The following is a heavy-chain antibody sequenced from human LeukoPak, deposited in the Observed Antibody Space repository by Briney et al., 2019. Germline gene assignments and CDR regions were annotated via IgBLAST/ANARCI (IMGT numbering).Heavy chain of an antibody. J-gene: IGHJ6*03. CDR1: GFTFSSYA. CDR3: ARDSKTGLYYRRYHYMDV. V-gene: IGHV3-64*01. CDR2: ISSNGGST. Sequence: PGGSLRLSCAASGFTFSSYAMHWVRQAPGKGLEYVSAISSNGGSTYYANSVKGRFTISRDNSKNTLYLQMGSLRAEDMAVYYCARDSKTGLYYRRYHYMDVWGKGTTVTVSS. D-gene: IGHD3-22*01.